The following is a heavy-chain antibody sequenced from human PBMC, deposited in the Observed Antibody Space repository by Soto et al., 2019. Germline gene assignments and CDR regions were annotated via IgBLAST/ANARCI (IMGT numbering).Heavy chain of an antibody. J-gene: IGHJ1*01. CDR2: INWNSGSI. V-gene: IGHV3-9*01. CDR3: VKDESINWYSGHFRH. D-gene: IGHD6-13*01. CDR1: GFTFDAYA. Sequence: EVQLVESGGGLVQPGRSLRLSCAASGFTFDAYAMHWVRQVPGKGLEWVSGINWNSGSIGYGDSVKGRFAISRDNAKNSLHLQMNSLSAEDTDFYYCVKDESINWYSGHFRHWGQGTLVTVSS.